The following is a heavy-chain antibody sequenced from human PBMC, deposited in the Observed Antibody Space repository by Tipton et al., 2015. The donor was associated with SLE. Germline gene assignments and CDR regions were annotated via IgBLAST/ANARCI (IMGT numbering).Heavy chain of an antibody. CDR2: ISTFSVNP. Sequence: QLVQSGGEVKKPGASVKVSCKASGYSFASYGIAWVRQAPGQGLEWMGWISTFSVNPNYAQKFQDRLIMTTDTSTSTAYMELRSLRSDDTAVYYCARVDMYYYDSSGSPGSAFDIWGSGTMVTVSS. V-gene: IGHV1-18*01. D-gene: IGHD3-22*01. J-gene: IGHJ3*02. CDR1: GYSFASYG. CDR3: ARVDMYYYDSSGSPGSAFDI.